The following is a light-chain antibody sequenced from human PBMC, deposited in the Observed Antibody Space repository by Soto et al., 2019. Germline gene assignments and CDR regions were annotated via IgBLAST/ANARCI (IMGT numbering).Light chain of an antibody. CDR1: SSNIGSNY. CDR2: EVS. V-gene: IGLV2-14*01. Sequence: QSVLIQPPSASGTPGQRVTISCSGSSSNIGSNYVYWFQQLPGAAPKLMIYEVSNRPSGVSNRFSGSKSGNTASLTISGLQAEDEADYYCSSYTSSSTWVFGGGTKLTVL. J-gene: IGLJ3*02. CDR3: SSYTSSSTWV.